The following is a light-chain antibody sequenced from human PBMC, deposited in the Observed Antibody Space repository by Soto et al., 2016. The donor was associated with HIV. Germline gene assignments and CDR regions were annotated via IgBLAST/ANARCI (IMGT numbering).Light chain of an antibody. Sequence: SYVLTQPPSLSVAPRKTARITCGGNNVGSKSVQWYQQKPGQAPILVLYDDSDRPSGIPERFSGSNSGDTATLTISRVEAGDEADHYCQVWDASTDLVVFGGGTKLTVL. CDR1: NVGSKS. CDR3: QVWDASTDLVV. V-gene: IGLV3-21*03. CDR2: DDS. J-gene: IGLJ2*01.